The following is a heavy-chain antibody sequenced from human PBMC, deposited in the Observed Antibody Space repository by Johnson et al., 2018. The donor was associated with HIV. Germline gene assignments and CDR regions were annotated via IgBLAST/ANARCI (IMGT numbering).Heavy chain of an antibody. V-gene: IGHV3-13*01. CDR1: GFTFSIYD. D-gene: IGHD5-24*01. CDR3: ARACRDGYTCDVYDI. CDR2: IGVTSDT. J-gene: IGHJ3*02. Sequence: VQLVESGGGLVQPGGSLRLSCAASGFTFSIYDMHWVRQTTGKGLEWVSAIGVTSDTYYPGSVKGRFTISRDNAKNTLYLQMNSLRAEDTAVYYCARACRDGYTCDVYDIWGQGTMVTVSS.